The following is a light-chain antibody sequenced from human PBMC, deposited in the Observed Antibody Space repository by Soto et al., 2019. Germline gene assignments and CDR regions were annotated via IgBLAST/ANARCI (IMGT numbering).Light chain of an antibody. V-gene: IGLV3-1*01. Sequence: SYELTQPPSVSVSPGQTASITCSGDKLGDRFACWYQQQPGQSPVLVIYQDRRRPSGIPERFSGSNSGNTATLTISGAQALDEADYYCQAWDSSTGVVFGGGTKVTVL. CDR3: QAWDSSTGVV. CDR1: KLGDRF. CDR2: QDR. J-gene: IGLJ2*01.